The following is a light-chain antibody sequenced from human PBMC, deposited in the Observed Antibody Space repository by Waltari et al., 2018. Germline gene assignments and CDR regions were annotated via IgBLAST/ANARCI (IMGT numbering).Light chain of an antibody. CDR1: QSVSRS. CDR3: QKSLSSPIT. Sequence: DFQMTQSPSSLSASVGDTVIITCRGSQSVSRSLNCFQQKPGKAPKLVIYGASRLQTGVPSRFSGSGSGTHFTLTISNLQPEDFATYYCQKSLSSPITFGRGTRLEI. CDR2: GAS. V-gene: IGKV1-39*01. J-gene: IGKJ5*01.